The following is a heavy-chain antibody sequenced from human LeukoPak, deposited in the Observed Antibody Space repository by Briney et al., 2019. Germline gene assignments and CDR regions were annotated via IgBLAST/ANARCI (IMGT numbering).Heavy chain of an antibody. D-gene: IGHD6-13*01. CDR2: INPSGGST. J-gene: IGHJ6*03. V-gene: IGHV1-46*01. Sequence: ASVKVSCKASGYTFTSYYMHWVRQAPGQGLEWMRIINPSGGSTSYAQKFQGRVTMTRDTSTSTVYMELSSLRSDDTAVYYCARDVAAAGIGNYYYYYYMDVWGKGTTVTISS. CDR1: GYTFTSYY. CDR3: ARDVAAAGIGNYYYYYYMDV.